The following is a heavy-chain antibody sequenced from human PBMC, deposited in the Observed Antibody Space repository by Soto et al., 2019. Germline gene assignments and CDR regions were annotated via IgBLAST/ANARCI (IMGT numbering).Heavy chain of an antibody. CDR2: IIPIFGTA. CDR1: GGTFSSYA. V-gene: IGHV1-69*13. CDR3: ARAPGITIFGVVITHNWFDP. J-gene: IGHJ5*02. D-gene: IGHD3-3*01. Sequence: SVKVSCKASGGTFSSYAISWVRQAPGQGLEWMGGIIPIFGTANYAQKFQGRVTITADESTSTAYMELSSLRSEDTAVYYCARAPGITIFGVVITHNWFDPWGQGTLVTVSS.